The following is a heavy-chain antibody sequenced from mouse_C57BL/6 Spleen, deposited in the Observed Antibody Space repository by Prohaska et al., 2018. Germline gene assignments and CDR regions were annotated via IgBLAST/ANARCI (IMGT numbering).Heavy chain of an antibody. D-gene: IGHD2-5*01. J-gene: IGHJ2*01. V-gene: IGHV1-26*01. CDR3: ATYYSNGPDY. Sequence: NQKFKVKATLTVDKSSSTAYMELRSLTSEDSAVYYCATYYSNGPDYWGQGTTLTVSS.